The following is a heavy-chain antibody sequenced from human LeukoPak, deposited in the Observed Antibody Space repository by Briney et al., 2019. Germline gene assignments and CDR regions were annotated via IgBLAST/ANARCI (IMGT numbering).Heavy chain of an antibody. J-gene: IGHJ4*02. CDR1: GFIFSSYA. V-gene: IGHV3-23*01. CDR3: AKDLYYFGSGSHDY. CDR2: ISVSADIT. Sequence: PGGSLGLSCAASGFIFSSYAMSWVRQAPGKGLEWVSGISVSADITDYADSVKGRFTISRDNSKNTLYLQMNSLRAEDTAVYYCAKDLYYFGSGSHDYWGQGTLVTVST. D-gene: IGHD3-10*01.